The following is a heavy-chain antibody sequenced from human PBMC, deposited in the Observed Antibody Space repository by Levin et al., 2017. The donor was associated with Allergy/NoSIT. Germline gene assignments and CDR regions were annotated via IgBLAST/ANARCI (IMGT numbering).Heavy chain of an antibody. CDR1: GFTFSSYG. J-gene: IGHJ4*02. Sequence: GGSLRLSCAASGFTFSSYGMHWVRQAPGKGLEWVAVISYDGSNKYYADSVKGRFTISRDNSKNTLYLQMNSLRAEDTAVYYCAKAPINYGDYYFDYWGQGTLVTVSS. CDR2: ISYDGSNK. CDR3: AKAPINYGDYYFDY. V-gene: IGHV3-30*18. D-gene: IGHD4-17*01.